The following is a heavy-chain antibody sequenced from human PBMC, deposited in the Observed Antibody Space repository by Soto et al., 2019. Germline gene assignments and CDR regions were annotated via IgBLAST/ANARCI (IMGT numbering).Heavy chain of an antibody. CDR1: GGSVNGYY. D-gene: IGHD3-3*01. Sequence: SETLSLTCAVYGGSVNGYYWNWIRQPPGKGLEWIGEINHTGGTHYNPSLKRRVTMSVDTSKNQFSLRLSSVTAADTAIYYCATRITVFGLLIPPFDPWGQGTQVTVSS. J-gene: IGHJ5*02. CDR3: ATRITVFGLLIPPFDP. CDR2: INHTGGT. V-gene: IGHV4-34*01.